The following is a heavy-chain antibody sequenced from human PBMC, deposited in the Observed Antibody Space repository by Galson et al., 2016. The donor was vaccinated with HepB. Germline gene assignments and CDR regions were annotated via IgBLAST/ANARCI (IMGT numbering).Heavy chain of an antibody. Sequence: SLRLSCAASGFSFSDYAIHWVRQAPGKGPERLSIISYGYSIYYADSVKGRFTISRDNSKNTVYLQMNNLRREDTALYYCARDWGSSGWYNWFDPWGQGTLVTVSS. CDR3: ARDWGSSGWYNWFDP. D-gene: IGHD6-19*01. V-gene: IGHV3-30*04. CDR2: ISYGYSI. J-gene: IGHJ5*02. CDR1: GFSFSDYA.